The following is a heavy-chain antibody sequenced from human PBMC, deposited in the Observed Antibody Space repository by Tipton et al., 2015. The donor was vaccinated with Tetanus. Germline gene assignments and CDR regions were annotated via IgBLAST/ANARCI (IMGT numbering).Heavy chain of an antibody. CDR3: ATVRSLDLDWSFDY. CDR2: VYPGDSDT. CDR1: GYKFNNFW. Sequence: QLVQSGPEVKKPGESLKISCEGSGYKFNNFWIGWVRQVPGEGLDWMGIVYPGDSDTRYSPSFQGQVTMSVDKSINTAYLQWSSLTASDTAMYYCATVRSLDLDWSFDYWGQGTHVIVSS. J-gene: IGHJ4*02. V-gene: IGHV5-51*01. D-gene: IGHD3-9*01.